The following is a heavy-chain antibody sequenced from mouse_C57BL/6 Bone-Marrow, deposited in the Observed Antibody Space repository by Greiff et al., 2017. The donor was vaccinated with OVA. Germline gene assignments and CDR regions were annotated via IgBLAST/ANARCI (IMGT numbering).Heavy chain of an antibody. J-gene: IGHJ4*01. CDR2: IYPGSGNT. CDR3: ARAAYYDSSYSAMDY. D-gene: IGHD1-1*01. CDR1: GYTFTDYY. Sequence: VQLQQSGAELVRPGASVKLSCKASGYTFTDYYINWVKQRPGQGLEWIARIYPGSGNTYYNEKFKGKATLTAEKSSSTAYMQLSSLTSEDSAVYFCARAAYYDSSYSAMDYCGQGTAVTVTS. V-gene: IGHV1-76*01.